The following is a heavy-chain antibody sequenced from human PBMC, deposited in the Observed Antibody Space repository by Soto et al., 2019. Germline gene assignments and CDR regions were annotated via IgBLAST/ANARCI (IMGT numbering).Heavy chain of an antibody. CDR3: AKDTAGSYYILNYMDV. Sequence: GGSLRLSCAASGFTFDDYAMHWVRQAPGKGLEWVSGISWNSGSIGYADSVKGRFTISRDNAKNSLYLQMNSLRAEDTALYYCAKDTAGSYYILNYMDVWGKGTTVTVSS. CDR1: GFTFDDYA. V-gene: IGHV3-9*01. CDR2: ISWNSGSI. J-gene: IGHJ6*03. D-gene: IGHD3-10*01.